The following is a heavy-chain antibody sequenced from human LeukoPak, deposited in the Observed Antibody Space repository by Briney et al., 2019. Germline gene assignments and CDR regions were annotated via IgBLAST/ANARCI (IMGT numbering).Heavy chain of an antibody. D-gene: IGHD2-21*02. V-gene: IGHV4-59*01. CDR1: GGSISSYY. J-gene: IGHJ4*02. CDR3: ARGGRGDPPYYFDY. CDR2: IYYSVST. Sequence: SETLSLTCTVSGGSISSYYWSWIRQPPGKGLEWIGYIYYSVSTNYNPSLKSRVTISGDTSKNQFSLKLSSVTAADTAVYYCARGGRGDPPYYFDYWGQGTLVTVSS.